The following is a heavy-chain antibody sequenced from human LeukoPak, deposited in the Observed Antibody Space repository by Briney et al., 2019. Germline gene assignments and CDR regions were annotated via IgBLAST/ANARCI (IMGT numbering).Heavy chain of an antibody. Sequence: SGPTLVKPTQTVTLTCTFSGFSLTTSGVGVAWNRQPPGKALEWLALIYGNDEKRYSPSLKSRLTLTKDTSEDRVVLTMTDMDPVDTATYYCVYDIPGREGFLHWGQGTLVTVSS. J-gene: IGHJ1*01. D-gene: IGHD2-2*01. V-gene: IGHV2-5*01. CDR2: IYGNDEK. CDR1: GFSLTTSGVG. CDR3: VYDIPGREGFLH.